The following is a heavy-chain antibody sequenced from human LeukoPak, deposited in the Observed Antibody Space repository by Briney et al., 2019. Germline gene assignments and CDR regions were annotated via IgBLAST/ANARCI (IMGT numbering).Heavy chain of an antibody. V-gene: IGHV1-2*02. CDR2: INPNSGGT. CDR3: ARMGRTLRFLEWSPTPEEYYFDY. Sequence: ASVKVSCKASGYTFTGYYMHWVRQAPGQGLEWMGWINPNSGGTNYAQKFQGRVTMTRDTSISTAYMELSRLRSDDTAVYYCARMGRTLRFLEWSPTPEEYYFDYWGQGTLVTVSS. J-gene: IGHJ4*02. D-gene: IGHD3-3*01. CDR1: GYTFTGYY.